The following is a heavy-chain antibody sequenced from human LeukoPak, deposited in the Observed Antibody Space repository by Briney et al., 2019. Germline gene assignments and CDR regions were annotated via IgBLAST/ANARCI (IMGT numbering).Heavy chain of an antibody. D-gene: IGHD3-22*01. V-gene: IGHV4-61*01. CDR2: IYYSGST. CDR3: ARARGYASGYYYVDTYNWFDP. CDR1: GGSINSGSYY. Sequence: PSETLSLTCTVSGGSINSGSYYWSWIRQPPGKGLEWIGYIYYSGSTNYNPSLKSRVTISVDTSKNQFSLKLSSVTAADTAVYYCARARGYASGYYYVDTYNWFDPWGQGTLVTVSS. J-gene: IGHJ5*02.